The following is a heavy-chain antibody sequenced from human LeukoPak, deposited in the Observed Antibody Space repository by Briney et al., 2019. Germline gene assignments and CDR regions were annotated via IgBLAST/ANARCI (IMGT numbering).Heavy chain of an antibody. Sequence: SETLSLTCTVSGGSISSSSYYWGWIRQPPGKGLEWIGYIYYSGSTNYNPSLKSRVTISVDTSKNQFSLKLSSVTAADTAVYYCARHESSSWYPLNFDYWGQGTLVTVSS. D-gene: IGHD6-13*01. CDR1: GGSISSSSYY. CDR2: IYYSGST. CDR3: ARHESSSWYPLNFDY. V-gene: IGHV4-61*05. J-gene: IGHJ4*02.